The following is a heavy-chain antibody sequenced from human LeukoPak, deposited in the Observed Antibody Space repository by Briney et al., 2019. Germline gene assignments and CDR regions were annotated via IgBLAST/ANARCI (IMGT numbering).Heavy chain of an antibody. CDR2: ISWNSGSI. D-gene: IGHD2-2*01. J-gene: IGHJ4*02. CDR3: AKGSCSSTSCHFDY. Sequence: GGSLRLSCAACGFTFYDYAMHWVRQVPGKGLEWVSGISWNSGSIDYADSVKGRFTISRDNAKNSLHLQMDSLRTEDTAFYYCAKGSCSSTSCHFDYWGQGTLVTVSS. V-gene: IGHV3-9*01. CDR1: GFTFYDYA.